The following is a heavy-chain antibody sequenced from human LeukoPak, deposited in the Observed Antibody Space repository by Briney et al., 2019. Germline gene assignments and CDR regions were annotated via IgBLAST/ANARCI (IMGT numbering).Heavy chain of an antibody. D-gene: IGHD5-18*01. CDR2: INPSGGST. CDR1: GYTFTSYY. CDR3: ARDGGELWLRVPNYFNY. J-gene: IGHJ4*02. V-gene: IGHV1-46*01. Sequence: ASVKVSCKASGYTFTSYYMHWVRQAPGQGLEWMGIINPSGGSTSYAQKFQGRVTITRDISASTAYMELSSLRSEDMAVYYCARDGGELWLRVPNYFNYWGQGTLVTVSS.